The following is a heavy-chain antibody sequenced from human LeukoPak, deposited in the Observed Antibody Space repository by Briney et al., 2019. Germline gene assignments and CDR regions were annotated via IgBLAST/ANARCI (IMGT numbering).Heavy chain of an antibody. CDR3: ARGGSSAAGTNNWFDP. J-gene: IGHJ5*02. CDR2: TYYRSKWYN. Sequence: SQTLSLTSAISGDSVSRNSAGWSWVRQSRWRGSEWLGRTYYRSKWYNDNAVAVKSRITINPDTSKNHFSLQLNSVTPEDTAVYYCARGGSSAAGTNNWFDPWGQGTLVTVSS. D-gene: IGHD6-13*01. CDR1: GDSVSRNSAG. V-gene: IGHV6-1*01.